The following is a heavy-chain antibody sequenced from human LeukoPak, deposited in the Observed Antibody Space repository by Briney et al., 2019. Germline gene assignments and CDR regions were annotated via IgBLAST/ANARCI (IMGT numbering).Heavy chain of an antibody. J-gene: IGHJ4*02. CDR1: GFTFSRYP. V-gene: IGHV3-30-3*01. CDR3: ARDYPADY. CDR2: ISSDGSEK. Sequence: GGSLRLSCAASGFTFSRYPMHWVRQAPGKGLEWVALISSDGSEKKHADSVKGRFTISRDSSKNTLYLQMHSLRVEDTAVYYCARDYPADYWGQGTLVTVSS.